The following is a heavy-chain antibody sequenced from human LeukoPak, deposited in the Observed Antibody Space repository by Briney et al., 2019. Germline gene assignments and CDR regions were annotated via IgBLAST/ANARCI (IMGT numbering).Heavy chain of an antibody. CDR2: IYDSGST. D-gene: IGHD3-22*01. J-gene: IGHJ4*02. Sequence: PSETLPLTCTVPGGSISSYYWSWLRQTPGKGLEYIGYIYDSGSTNYNPSLKSRVTISVDTSKNQFSLQLSSVTAADTAVYYCARYDSRGDYYFDYWGQGTLVTVSS. CDR1: GGSISSYY. V-gene: IGHV4-59*01. CDR3: ARYDSRGDYYFDY.